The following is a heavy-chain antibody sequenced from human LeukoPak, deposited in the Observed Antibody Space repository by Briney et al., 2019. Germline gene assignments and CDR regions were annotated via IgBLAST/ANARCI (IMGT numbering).Heavy chain of an antibody. V-gene: IGHV1-18*01. CDR3: ARDLYGY. Sequence: ASVKVSCKASGYTFTSYGISWVRQAPGQGLEWMGWISAYNGNTNYAQKLQGRVTMTRDMSTSTVYMELSSLRSEDTAVYYCARDLYGYWGQGTLVTVSS. CDR2: ISAYNGNT. J-gene: IGHJ4*02. CDR1: GYTFTSYG. D-gene: IGHD2/OR15-2a*01.